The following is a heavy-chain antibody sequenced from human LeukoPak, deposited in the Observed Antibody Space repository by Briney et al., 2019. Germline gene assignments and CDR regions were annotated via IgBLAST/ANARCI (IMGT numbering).Heavy chain of an antibody. D-gene: IGHD6-13*01. CDR1: GGSISSSSYY. V-gene: IGHV4-39*01. J-gene: IGHJ6*02. CDR3: ASLSSSTDYYGMDV. CDR2: IYYSGST. Sequence: SETLSLTCTVSGGSISSSSYYWGWIRQPPGKGLEWIGSIYYSGSTYYNPSLKSRVTISVDTSKNQFSLKLSSVTAADTAVYYCASLSSSTDYYGMDVWGQGTTVTVSS.